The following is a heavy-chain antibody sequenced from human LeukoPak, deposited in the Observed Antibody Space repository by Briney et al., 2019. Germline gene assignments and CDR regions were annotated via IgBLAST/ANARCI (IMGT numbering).Heavy chain of an antibody. J-gene: IGHJ4*02. CDR3: VRDHCGGDCATPPLGFDD. CDR1: GFTFSTYG. D-gene: IGHD2-21*02. CDR2: IWYDGSKA. V-gene: IGHV3-33*01. Sequence: PGRSLRLSCAASGFTFSTYGMHWVRQAPGRGLEGVAVIWYDGSKAYYADSVTGRFTISRDKSNNAVYLQMTSLRAEDTALYYCVRDHCGGDCATPPLGFDDWGQGTLVTVSS.